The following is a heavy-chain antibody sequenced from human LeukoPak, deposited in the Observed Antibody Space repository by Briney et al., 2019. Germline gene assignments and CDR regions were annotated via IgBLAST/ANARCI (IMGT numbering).Heavy chain of an antibody. CDR3: ARDKGRYCTNGVCHNYYYGMDV. CDR1: GGTFSSYA. J-gene: IGHJ6*02. V-gene: IGHV1-69*13. Sequence: SVKVSCKASGGTFSSYAISWVRQAPGQGLEWMGGIIPIFGTANYAQKFQGRVTITADESTSTAYMELSSLRSEDTAVYYCARDKGRYCTNGVCHNYYYGMDVWGQGTTVTVSS. D-gene: IGHD2-8*01. CDR2: IIPIFGTA.